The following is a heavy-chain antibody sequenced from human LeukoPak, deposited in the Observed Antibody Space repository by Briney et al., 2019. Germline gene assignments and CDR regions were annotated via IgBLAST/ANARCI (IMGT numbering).Heavy chain of an antibody. D-gene: IGHD6-19*01. CDR1: GFTFSSYW. CDR2: INSDGSST. CDR3: ARELVGAVAGFDY. Sequence: GGSLRLSCAASGFTFSSYWMHWVRQAPVKGLVWVSRINSDGSSTSYADSVKGRFTISRDNAKNTLYLQMNSLRAEDTAVYYCARELVGAVAGFDYWGQGTLVTVSS. J-gene: IGHJ4*02. V-gene: IGHV3-74*01.